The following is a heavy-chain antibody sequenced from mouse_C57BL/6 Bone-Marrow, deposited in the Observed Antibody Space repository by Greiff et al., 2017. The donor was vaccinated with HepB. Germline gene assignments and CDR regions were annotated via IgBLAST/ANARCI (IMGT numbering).Heavy chain of an antibody. CDR3: ARDYYDSSWGAMDY. Sequence: DVQLVESGGDLVKPGGSLKLSCAASGFTFSSYGMSWVRQTPDKRLEWVATISSGGSYTYYPDSVKGRFTISRDNAKNTLYLQMSSLKSEDTAMYYCARDYYDSSWGAMDYWGQGTSVTVSS. CDR1: GFTFSSYG. J-gene: IGHJ4*01. D-gene: IGHD1-1*01. CDR2: ISSGGSYT. V-gene: IGHV5-6*01.